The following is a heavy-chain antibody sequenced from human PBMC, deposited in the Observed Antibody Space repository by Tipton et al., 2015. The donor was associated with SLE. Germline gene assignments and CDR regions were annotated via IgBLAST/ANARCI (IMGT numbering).Heavy chain of an antibody. J-gene: IGHJ4*02. CDR3: ARDASGSSSWDY. V-gene: IGHV4-59*01. D-gene: IGHD6-13*01. CDR2: IYYSGST. Sequence: TLSLTCTVSGGSISSYYWCWIRQPPGKGLEWIGYIYYSGSTNYNPSLKSRVTISVDTSKNQFSLKLSSVTAADTAVYYCARDASGSSSWDYWGQGTLVTVSS. CDR1: GGSISSYY.